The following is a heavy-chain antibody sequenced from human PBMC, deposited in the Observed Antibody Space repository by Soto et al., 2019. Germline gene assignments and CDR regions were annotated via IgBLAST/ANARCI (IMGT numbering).Heavy chain of an antibody. CDR3: ARDPVDGYAFFDY. J-gene: IGHJ4*02. D-gene: IGHD5-12*01. CDR2: IYYRGNP. CDR1: GGSISSSSYY. V-gene: IGHV4-39*07. Sequence: PSETLSLTCTVSGGSISSSSYYWGWIRQPPGKGLEWIGSIYYRGNPKYSSSLKSRVTISLDMSERQSSLKLTSVTAADTAVYWCARDPVDGYAFFDYWGQGALVTVSS.